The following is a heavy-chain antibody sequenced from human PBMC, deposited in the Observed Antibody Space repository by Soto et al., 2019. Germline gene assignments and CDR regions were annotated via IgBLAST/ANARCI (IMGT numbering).Heavy chain of an antibody. V-gene: IGHV4-30-4*01. CDR3: ARGEDDTGYYSYYFDY. D-gene: IGHD3-22*01. Sequence: PSETLSLTCTVSGGSISSGDYYWSWIRQPPGKGLEWIGYIYYSGSTYYNPSLKSRVTISVDTSKHQFSLKLTSVTAADTAVYYCARGEDDTGYYSYYFDYWGQGTLVTVSS. CDR1: GGSISSGDYY. J-gene: IGHJ4*02. CDR2: IYYSGST.